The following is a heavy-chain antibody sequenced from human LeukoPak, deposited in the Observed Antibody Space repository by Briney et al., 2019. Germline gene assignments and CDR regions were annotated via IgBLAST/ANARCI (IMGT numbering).Heavy chain of an antibody. CDR2: IYHSGST. Sequence: KPSETLSLTCAVYGGSFSGYYWSWIRQPPGKGLEWIGYIYHSGSTYYNPSLKSRVTISVDRSKNQFSLKLSSVTAADTAVYYCARDADGYKYAFDIWGQGTMVTVSS. J-gene: IGHJ3*02. D-gene: IGHD5-24*01. CDR3: ARDADGYKYAFDI. V-gene: IGHV4-30-2*01. CDR1: GGSFSGYY.